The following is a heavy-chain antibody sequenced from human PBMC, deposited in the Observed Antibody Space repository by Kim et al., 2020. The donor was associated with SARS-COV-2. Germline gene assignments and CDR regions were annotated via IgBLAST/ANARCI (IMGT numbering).Heavy chain of an antibody. Sequence: SVKGRFTISRDNSKNTLYLQMNSLRAEDTAVYYCAKTGSTIVRGVIPFDYWGQGTLVTVSS. D-gene: IGHD3-10*01. CDR3: AKTGSTIVRGVIPFDY. J-gene: IGHJ4*02. V-gene: IGHV3-23*01.